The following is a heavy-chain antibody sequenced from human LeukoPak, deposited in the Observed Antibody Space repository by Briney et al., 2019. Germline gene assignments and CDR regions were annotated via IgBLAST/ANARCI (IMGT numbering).Heavy chain of an antibody. D-gene: IGHD2-21*01. CDR1: GGSISTYY. V-gene: IGHV4-59*01. CDR3: AKGGKGFPLRLRFDS. Sequence: SETLSLTCTVSGGSISTYYWTWIRQPPGKGLEWIGYIYYSGSTNYNPSLMSRVSISVDTSKNLFSLKLASLAAADTEVYCCAKGGKGFPLRLRFDSWGQGALVSVSS. J-gene: IGHJ4*02. CDR2: IYYSGST.